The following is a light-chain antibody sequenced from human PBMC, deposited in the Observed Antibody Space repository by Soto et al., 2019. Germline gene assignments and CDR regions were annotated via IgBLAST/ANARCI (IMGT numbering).Light chain of an antibody. CDR2: DVG. J-gene: IGLJ2*01. CDR1: SNDVGGYNY. V-gene: IGLV2-11*01. CDR3: CSYAGSYSLV. Sequence: QSALTQPRSVSGTPGQSVTLSCTGTSNDVGGYNYVSWYQQYPGKAPTLMIYDVGKRPSGVPDRFSGSKSGNTASLIISGLPDEDEADYYCCSYAGSYSLVFGGGTKLTVL.